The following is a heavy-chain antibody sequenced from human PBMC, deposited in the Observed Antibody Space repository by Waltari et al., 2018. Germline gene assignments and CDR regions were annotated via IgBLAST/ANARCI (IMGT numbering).Heavy chain of an antibody. CDR2: FDPEDGET. D-gene: IGHD3-10*01. Sequence: QVQLVQSGAEVKKPGASVKVSCKVSGYTLTELSMHWVRQAPGKGLEWMGGFDPEDGETIYAQKFQGRVTMTEDTSTDTAYMELSSLRSEDTAVYYCATDRRWRAMVRGVIKDYYYGMDVWGQGTTVTVSS. V-gene: IGHV1-24*01. CDR1: GYTLTELS. J-gene: IGHJ6*02. CDR3: ATDRRWRAMVRGVIKDYYYGMDV.